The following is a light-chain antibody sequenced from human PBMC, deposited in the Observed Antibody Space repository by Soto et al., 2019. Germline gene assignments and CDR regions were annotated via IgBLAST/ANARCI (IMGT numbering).Light chain of an antibody. Sequence: EIVLTQSPATLSLPPGDRATLSCRASQSVGSYLAWYQQKPGQTPRLLIYDASNRATGIPARFSGSGSGTDFTLTISSLEPEDFAIYYCQQRSNWPPLTFGGGTKVEIK. V-gene: IGKV3-11*01. J-gene: IGKJ4*01. CDR2: DAS. CDR1: QSVGSY. CDR3: QQRSNWPPLT.